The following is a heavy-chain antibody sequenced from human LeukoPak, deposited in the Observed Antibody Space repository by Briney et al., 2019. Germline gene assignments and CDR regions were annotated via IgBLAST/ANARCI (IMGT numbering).Heavy chain of an antibody. D-gene: IGHD6-13*01. J-gene: IGHJ4*02. Sequence: SGGSLRLSCAASGFTFSSYWMHWVRQAPGKGLVWVSRINSDGRSTSYADSVKGRFTISRDNAKNTLYLQMNSLRAEDTAVYYCARVGSSSWYFAYWGQGTLVTVSS. CDR2: INSDGRST. CDR1: GFTFSSYW. CDR3: ARVGSSSWYFAY. V-gene: IGHV3-74*01.